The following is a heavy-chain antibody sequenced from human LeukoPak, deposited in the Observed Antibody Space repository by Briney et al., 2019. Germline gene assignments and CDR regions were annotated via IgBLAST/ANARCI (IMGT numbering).Heavy chain of an antibody. V-gene: IGHV1-2*02. CDR1: GYTFTGYY. D-gene: IGHD3-10*01. Sequence: ASVKVSCKASGYTFTGYYMHWVRQAPGQGLEWMGWINPNSGGTNYAKTFQGRVTMSKDTSISTAYMELSRLRSDDTAVYYCARGPNLWFGEADYYGMDVWGQGTTVTVSS. CDR3: ARGPNLWFGEADYYGMDV. J-gene: IGHJ6*02. CDR2: INPNSGGT.